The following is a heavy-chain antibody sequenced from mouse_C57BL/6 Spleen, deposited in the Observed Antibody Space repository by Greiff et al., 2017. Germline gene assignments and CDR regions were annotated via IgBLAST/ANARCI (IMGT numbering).Heavy chain of an antibody. D-gene: IGHD3-2*01. CDR3: ARSDPTGFAY. Sequence: VKLQQPGAELVMPGASVKLSCKASGYTFTSYWMHWVKQRPGQGLEWIGEIDPSDSYTNYNQKFKGKSTLTVDKSSSTAYMQLSSLTSEDSAVYYCARSDPTGFAYWGQGTLVTVSA. CDR2: IDPSDSYT. CDR1: GYTFTSYW. V-gene: IGHV1-69*01. J-gene: IGHJ3*01.